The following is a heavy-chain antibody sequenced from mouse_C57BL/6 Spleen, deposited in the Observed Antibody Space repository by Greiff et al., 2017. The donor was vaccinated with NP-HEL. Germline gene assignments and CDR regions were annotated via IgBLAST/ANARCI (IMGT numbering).Heavy chain of an antibody. J-gene: IGHJ3*01. CDR1: GYTFTSYW. V-gene: IGHV1-7*01. CDR3: ARLGLLRPAWFAY. D-gene: IGHD2-1*01. CDR2: INPSSGYT. Sequence: VQLQQSGAELAKPGASVKLSCKASGYTFTSYWMHWVKQRPGQGLEWIGYINPSSGYTKYNQKFKDKATLTADKSSSTAYMQLSSRTYEDSAVYYCARLGLLRPAWFAYWGQGTLVTVSA.